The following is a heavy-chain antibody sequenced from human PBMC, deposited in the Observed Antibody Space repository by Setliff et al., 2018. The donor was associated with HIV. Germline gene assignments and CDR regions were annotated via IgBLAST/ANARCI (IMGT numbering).Heavy chain of an antibody. Sequence: GASVKVSCKAAGYSFAAYYIHWVRQAPGQGLEWMGWINPNSGGTNYAQKFQGRVTLARDTSSSTANMELSGLRSDDTAVYYCARDPALTYSGYVYWYFDLWGRGTLVTVSS. V-gene: IGHV1-2*02. CDR2: INPNSGGT. D-gene: IGHD5-12*01. CDR1: GYSFAAYY. J-gene: IGHJ2*01. CDR3: ARDPALTYSGYVYWYFDL.